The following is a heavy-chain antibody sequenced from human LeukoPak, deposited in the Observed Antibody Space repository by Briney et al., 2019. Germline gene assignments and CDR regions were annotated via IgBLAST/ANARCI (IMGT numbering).Heavy chain of an antibody. CDR3: AQGGGDFDY. D-gene: IGHD3-16*01. CDR2: IKQDGSGK. CDR1: GFTFSSYW. J-gene: IGHJ4*02. Sequence: GGSLRLSCAASGFTFSSYWMSWVRQAPGKGLEWVANIKQDGSGKYYVDSVKGRFTISRDNAKNSLYLQMNSLRAEDTAGYYCAQGGGDFDYWGQGTLVTVSS. V-gene: IGHV3-7*01.